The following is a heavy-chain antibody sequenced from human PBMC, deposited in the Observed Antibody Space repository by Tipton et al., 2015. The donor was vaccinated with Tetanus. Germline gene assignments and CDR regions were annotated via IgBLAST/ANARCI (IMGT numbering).Heavy chain of an antibody. Sequence: QVQLVQSGAEVKKPGASVKVSCKASGYTFTSYYMHWVRQAPGQGLEWMGIINPSGGSTSYAQKFQGRVTMTRDKSTSTVYMELSSLRSEDTAVYYCARVYSSGWFDYWGQGTLVTVSS. CDR2: INPSGGST. CDR3: ARVYSSGWFDY. D-gene: IGHD6-19*01. CDR1: GYTFTSYY. V-gene: IGHV1-46*01. J-gene: IGHJ5*01.